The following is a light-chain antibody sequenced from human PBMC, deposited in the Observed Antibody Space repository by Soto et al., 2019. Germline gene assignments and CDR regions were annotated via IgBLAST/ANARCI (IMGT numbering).Light chain of an antibody. CDR3: SSYAGSNNLL. CDR1: SSDVGGYNY. Sequence: QSALTQPPSASGSPGQSVTISCTGTSSDVGGYNYVSWYQHHAGKAPKLMIYEVTKRPSGVPDRFSGSKSGNTASLTVSGLQPEDEADYYCSSYAGSNNLLFGGGTKVTVL. V-gene: IGLV2-8*01. CDR2: EVT. J-gene: IGLJ2*01.